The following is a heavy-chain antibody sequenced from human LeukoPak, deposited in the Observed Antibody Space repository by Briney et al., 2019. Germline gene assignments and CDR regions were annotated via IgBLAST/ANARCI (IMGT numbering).Heavy chain of an antibody. Sequence: PGGSLRLSCAASRFTFSSDAMSWVRQAPGKGLEWVSAISGSGGSTYYADSVKGRFTISRDNSKNTLYLQMNSLRAEDTAVYYCAKIPNTAMVQDYYYYGMDVWGQGTTVTVSS. CDR2: ISGSGGST. D-gene: IGHD5-18*01. CDR3: AKIPNTAMVQDYYYYGMDV. J-gene: IGHJ6*02. V-gene: IGHV3-23*01. CDR1: RFTFSSDA.